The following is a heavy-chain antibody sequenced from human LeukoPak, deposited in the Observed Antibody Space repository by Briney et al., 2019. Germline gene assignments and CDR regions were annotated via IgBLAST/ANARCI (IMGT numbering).Heavy chain of an antibody. V-gene: IGHV4-61*03. D-gene: IGHD3-22*01. CDR2: VYYNGGN. CDR1: GGSVISDNYY. J-gene: IGHJ4*02. CDR3: ARDSRGYYDSSGYFDY. Sequence: PETLSLTCTVSGGSVISDNYYWSWIRQPPGKGLEWLAYVYYNGGNNYNPSLKSRVSISVDTSKNHFSLRLSSVTAADTAVYYCARDSRGYYDSSGYFDYWGQGTLVTVSS.